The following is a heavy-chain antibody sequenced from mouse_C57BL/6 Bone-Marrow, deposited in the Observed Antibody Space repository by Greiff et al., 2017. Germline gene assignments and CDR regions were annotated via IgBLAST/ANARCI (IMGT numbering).Heavy chain of an antibody. J-gene: IGHJ2*01. D-gene: IGHD3-2*02. CDR2: ISSGGSYT. CDR1: GFTFSSYG. V-gene: IGHV5-6*01. CDR3: AIHSSSGYYFDY. Sequence: EVQRVESGGDLVKPGGSLKLSCAASGFTFSSYGLSWVRQTPDKRLEWVATISSGGSYTYYPDSVKGRFTISRDNAKNTLYLQMSSLKSEDTAMYYCAIHSSSGYYFDYWGQGTTLTVSS.